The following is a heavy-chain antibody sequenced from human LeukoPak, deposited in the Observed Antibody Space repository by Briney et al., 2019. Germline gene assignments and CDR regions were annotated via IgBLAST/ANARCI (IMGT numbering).Heavy chain of an antibody. J-gene: IGHJ4*02. Sequence: GGSLRLSCAASGFTFSSYAMSWVRQAPGKGLEWVSAISGSGGSTYYADSVKGRFTISRDNSKNTLYLQMNSLRAEDAAVYYCAKFCQEGELTDYWGQGTLVTVSS. CDR1: GFTFSSYA. CDR2: ISGSGGST. V-gene: IGHV3-23*01. CDR3: AKFCQEGELTDY. D-gene: IGHD1-26*01.